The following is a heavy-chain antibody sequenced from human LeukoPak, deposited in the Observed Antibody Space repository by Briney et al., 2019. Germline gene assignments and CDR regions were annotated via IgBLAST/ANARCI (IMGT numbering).Heavy chain of an antibody. J-gene: IGHJ4*02. CDR3: ARVLGATTRRYFDY. D-gene: IGHD1-26*01. V-gene: IGHV4-59*01. Sequence: SETLSLTCTVSGGSISGYYWSWIRQPPGKGLEWIGYIYYSGSTNYNPSLKSRVTISVDTSKNQFSLKLSSVTAADTAVYYCARVLGATTRRYFDYWGQGTLVTVSS. CDR2: IYYSGST. CDR1: GGSISGYY.